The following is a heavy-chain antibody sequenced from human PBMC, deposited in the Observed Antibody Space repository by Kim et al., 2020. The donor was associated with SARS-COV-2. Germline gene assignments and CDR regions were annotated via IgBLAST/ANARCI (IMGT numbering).Heavy chain of an antibody. V-gene: IGHV4-34*01. J-gene: IGHJ4*02. Sequence: SLKSRVTISVDTSKNPFSLKLSSVTAADTAVYYCARAKAGGSSGYYFDYWGQGTLVTVSS. D-gene: IGHD3-22*01. CDR3: ARAKAGGSSGYYFDY.